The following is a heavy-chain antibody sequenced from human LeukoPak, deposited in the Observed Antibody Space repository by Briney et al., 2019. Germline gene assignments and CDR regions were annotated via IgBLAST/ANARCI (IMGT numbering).Heavy chain of an antibody. D-gene: IGHD4-23*01. Sequence: SGGSLSLSCVASGFTLSSYWMHWVRLAPGKGLVWVSRINSDGSATNYADSVKGRFTISRDNAKNTLYLQMNSLRAEDTAVYCCARDLLVRWVRFDPWGQGTLVTVSS. CDR3: ARDLLVRWVRFDP. V-gene: IGHV3-74*01. CDR2: INSDGSAT. CDR1: GFTLSSYW. J-gene: IGHJ5*02.